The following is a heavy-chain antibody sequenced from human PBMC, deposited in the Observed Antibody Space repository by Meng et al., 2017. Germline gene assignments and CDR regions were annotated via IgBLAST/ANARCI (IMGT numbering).Heavy chain of an antibody. Sequence: VQVQASGPGLEKPSGTLSLTCAVSGCSISSSNWLSWVRQPPGKGLEWIGEIYHSGSTNYNPSLKSRVTISVDKSKNQFSLKLSSVTAADTAVYYCARARLLWFGGAVWFDPWGQGTLVTVSS. CDR3: ARARLLWFGGAVWFDP. V-gene: IGHV4-4*02. CDR1: GCSISSSNW. J-gene: IGHJ5*02. D-gene: IGHD3-10*01. CDR2: IYHSGST.